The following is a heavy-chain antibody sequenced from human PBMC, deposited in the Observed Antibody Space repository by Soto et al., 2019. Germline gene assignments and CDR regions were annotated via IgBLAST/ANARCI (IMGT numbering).Heavy chain of an antibody. J-gene: IGHJ6*02. D-gene: IGHD3-3*01. CDR3: ARDYDFWSGYGPNGMDV. V-gene: IGHV1-69*13. Sequence: SVKVSCKASGGTFSSYAISWVRQAPGQGLEWMGGIIPIFGTANYAQKFQGRVTITADESTSTAYMELSSLRSEDTAVYFCARDYDFWSGYGPNGMDVWGQGTTVTVSS. CDR2: IIPIFGTA. CDR1: GGTFSSYA.